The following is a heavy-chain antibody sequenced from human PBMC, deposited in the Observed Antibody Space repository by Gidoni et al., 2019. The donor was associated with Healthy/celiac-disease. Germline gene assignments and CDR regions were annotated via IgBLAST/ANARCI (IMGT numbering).Heavy chain of an antibody. CDR3: ARDHIAAAGTAPAPGLDL. Sequence: QVQLQESGPGLVKPSQTLSLTCTVSGGSITSGGYYWSWIRQHPGKGLEWIGYIYYSGSTYYNPSLKSRVTISVDTSKNQFSLKLSSVTAADTAVYYCARDHIAAAGTAPAPGLDLWGRGTLVTVSS. V-gene: IGHV4-31*03. CDR1: GGSITSGGYY. CDR2: IYYSGST. J-gene: IGHJ2*01. D-gene: IGHD6-13*01.